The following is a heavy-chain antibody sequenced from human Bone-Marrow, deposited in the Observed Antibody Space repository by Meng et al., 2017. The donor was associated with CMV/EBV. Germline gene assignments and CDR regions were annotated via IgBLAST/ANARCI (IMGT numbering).Heavy chain of an antibody. Sequence: ASVKVSCKASGYTFTSYYMHWVRQAPGQGLEWMGIINPSGGSTSYAQKFQGRVTMTRDTSTSTVYMELSSLRSEDTAVYYCARDFWVDSGYSYYYGMDVGGQGTTVTVSS. CDR3: ARDFWVDSGYSYYYGMDV. CDR2: INPSGGST. V-gene: IGHV1-46*01. D-gene: IGHD3-22*01. CDR1: GYTFTSYY. J-gene: IGHJ6*02.